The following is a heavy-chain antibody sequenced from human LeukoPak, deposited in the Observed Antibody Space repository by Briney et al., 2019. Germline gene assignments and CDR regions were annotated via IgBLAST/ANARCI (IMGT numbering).Heavy chain of an antibody. Sequence: ASVKVSCKASGGTFSSYAISWVRQAPGQGLEWMGGIIPIFGTANYAQKFQGRVTITADESTSTAYMELSSLRSEDTAVYYCAGAGGYDILTGMGGDYWGQGTLVTVSS. J-gene: IGHJ4*02. V-gene: IGHV1-69*13. CDR1: GGTFSSYA. CDR3: AGAGGYDILTGMGGDY. CDR2: IIPIFGTA. D-gene: IGHD3-9*01.